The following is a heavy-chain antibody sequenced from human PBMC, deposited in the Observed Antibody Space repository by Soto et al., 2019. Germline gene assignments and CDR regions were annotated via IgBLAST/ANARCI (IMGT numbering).Heavy chain of an antibody. Sequence: PGGSLRLSCAASGFTFRNYGMHWVRQAPGKGLEWVAVISYDGTKRFYADSVQDRFIISRDNSKNTLYLQMNSLRAEDTAVYYCARDRGYDAHDYYYNAMDVWGQGTTVTVSS. J-gene: IGHJ6*02. CDR2: ISYDGTKR. V-gene: IGHV3-30*03. CDR3: ARDRGYDAHDYYYNAMDV. CDR1: GFTFRNYG. D-gene: IGHD2-15*01.